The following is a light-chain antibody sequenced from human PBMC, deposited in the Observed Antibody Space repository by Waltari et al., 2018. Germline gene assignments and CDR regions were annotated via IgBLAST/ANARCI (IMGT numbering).Light chain of an antibody. Sequence: QSALTQPASVSGSPGQSITISCTGTSSDVGNYNLVSWYQQHPGKAPKLMISAGSKRPSGVSIRCSGSKSGNTASLTISGLQAEDEADYYCCSYAGSSTYVFGTGTKVTVL. CDR1: SSDVGNYNL. CDR3: CSYAGSSTYV. V-gene: IGLV2-23*01. CDR2: AGS. J-gene: IGLJ1*01.